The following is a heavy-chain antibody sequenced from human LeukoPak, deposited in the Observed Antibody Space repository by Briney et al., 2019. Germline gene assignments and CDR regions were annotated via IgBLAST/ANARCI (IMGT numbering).Heavy chain of an antibody. D-gene: IGHD5-18*01. V-gene: IGHV3-74*01. Sequence: GGSLRLSCAASGFTFSSYWVHWVRQAPGKGLVWGSRINGDGSTTSYADSVRGRFTISRDNAKNTLFLQMNSLRAEDTAVYYCARAGRYSYTELGYWGQGTLVTVSS. CDR3: ARAGRYSYTELGY. CDR2: INGDGSTT. CDR1: GFTFSSYW. J-gene: IGHJ4*02.